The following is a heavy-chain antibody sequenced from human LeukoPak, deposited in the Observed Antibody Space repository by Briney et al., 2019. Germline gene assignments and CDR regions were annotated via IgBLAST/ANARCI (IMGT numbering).Heavy chain of an antibody. CDR1: GGSISRSSSY. D-gene: IGHD5/OR15-5a*01. Sequence: QESGPGLVKPSETLSLTCTASGGSISRSSSYWGWIRQPPGKGLERIGSIYYSGNTYYNPSLKSRVNISVDTSKNQVTLKLSSVPAADTAVYYCARRRTVSTTGRFDPWGQGILVTVSS. CDR3: ARRRTVSTTGRFDP. V-gene: IGHV4-39*01. J-gene: IGHJ5*02. CDR2: IYYSGNT.